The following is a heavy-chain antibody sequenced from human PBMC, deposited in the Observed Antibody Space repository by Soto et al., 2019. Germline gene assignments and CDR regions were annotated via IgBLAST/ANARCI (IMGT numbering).Heavy chain of an antibody. J-gene: IGHJ4*02. CDR2: FRAGGDDGTT. Sequence: GGSLRLSCVASGFTFSSYSMSWVRQAPGKGLEWVSGFRAGGDDGTTYYADSVKGRFTISRDNSKNTLFLQMNSLRAEDTAIYYCAKKVNSGSGSQYFDYFGQGSLVTVSS. CDR1: GFTFSSYS. V-gene: IGHV3-23*01. D-gene: IGHD3-10*01. CDR3: AKKVNSGSGSQYFDY.